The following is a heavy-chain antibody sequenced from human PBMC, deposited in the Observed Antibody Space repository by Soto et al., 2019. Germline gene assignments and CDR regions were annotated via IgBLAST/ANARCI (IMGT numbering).Heavy chain of an antibody. CDR3: ARDERMTTVTTLVYYFDY. CDR1: GFTFSSYA. CDR2: ISSSSSYI. D-gene: IGHD4-17*01. J-gene: IGHJ4*02. V-gene: IGHV3-21*01. Sequence: EVQLLESGGGLVQPGGSLRLSCAASGFTFSSYAMSWVRQAPGKGLEWVSSISSSSSYIYYADSVKGRFTISRDNAKNSLYLQMNSLRAEDTGVYYCARDERMTTVTTLVYYFDYWGQGILVTVSS.